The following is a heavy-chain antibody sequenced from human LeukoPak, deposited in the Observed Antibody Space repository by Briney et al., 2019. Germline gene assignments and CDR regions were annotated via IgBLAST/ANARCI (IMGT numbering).Heavy chain of an antibody. CDR3: AKIPSVVPAAIIYFDY. CDR1: GFTFSSYA. J-gene: IGHJ4*02. CDR2: ISGSGGST. V-gene: IGHV3-23*01. Sequence: GGSLRLSCAASGFTFSSYAMRWVRQAPGKGLEWVSAISGSGGSTYYADSVKGRFTISRDNSKNTLYLQMNSLRAEDTAVYYCAKIPSVVPAAIIYFDYWGQGTLVTVSS. D-gene: IGHD2-2*01.